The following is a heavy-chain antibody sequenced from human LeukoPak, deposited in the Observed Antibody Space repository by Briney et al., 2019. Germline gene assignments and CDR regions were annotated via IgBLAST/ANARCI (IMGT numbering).Heavy chain of an antibody. V-gene: IGHV3-66*01. Sequence: GGSLRLSCAASEFSVGSNYMTWVRQAPGKGLEWVSLIYSGGSTYYADSVKGRFTISRDNSKNTLYLQMNSLRAEDTAVYYCARDFAGENAFDIWGQGTMVTVSS. D-gene: IGHD7-27*01. J-gene: IGHJ3*02. CDR3: ARDFAGENAFDI. CDR2: IYSGGST. CDR1: EFSVGSNY.